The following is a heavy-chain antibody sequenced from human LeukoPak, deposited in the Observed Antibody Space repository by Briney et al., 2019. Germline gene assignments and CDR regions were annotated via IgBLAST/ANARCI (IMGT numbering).Heavy chain of an antibody. J-gene: IGHJ6*03. CDR2: IRYDGSNK. V-gene: IGHV3-30*02. CDR3: AKDRYTYMDV. Sequence: GGSLRLSCAASGFTFSSYGMHWVRQAPGKGLEWVALIRYDGSNKYYADSVKGRFTISRDNSKNTPYLQMNSLRAEDTAVYYCAKDRYTYMDVWGKGTTVTVSS. D-gene: IGHD3-16*02. CDR1: GFTFSSYG.